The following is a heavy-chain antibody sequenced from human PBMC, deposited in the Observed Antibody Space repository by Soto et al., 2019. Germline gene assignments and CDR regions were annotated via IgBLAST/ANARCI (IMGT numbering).Heavy chain of an antibody. CDR2: ISGSGGST. Sequence: GGSLRLSCAASGFTFGSYAMSWVRQAPGKGLEWVSAISGSGGSTYYADSVKGRSTISRDNSKNTLYLQMNSLRVEDTAVYYCAKTPYSSSWFYFDYWGQGTLVTVSS. CDR1: GFTFGSYA. D-gene: IGHD6-13*01. V-gene: IGHV3-23*01. CDR3: AKTPYSSSWFYFDY. J-gene: IGHJ4*02.